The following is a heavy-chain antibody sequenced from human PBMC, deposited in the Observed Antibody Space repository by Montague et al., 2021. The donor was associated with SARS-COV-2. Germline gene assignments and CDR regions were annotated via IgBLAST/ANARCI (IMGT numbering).Heavy chain of an antibody. CDR2: VNQSGTT. D-gene: IGHD2-2*01. CDR1: GDSISTDNW. CDR3: ARGRRPVVVPGAGPAGRAFDI. Sequence: SETLSLTCVVSGDSISTDNWWTWVRLPPGEGLEWIGEVNQSGTTIYNPSVKSGVTISEDTSKNQFYLRLNSATAADTAVYYCARGRRPVVVPGAGPAGRAFDIWGQGTMVTVSS. V-gene: IGHV4-4*02. J-gene: IGHJ3*02.